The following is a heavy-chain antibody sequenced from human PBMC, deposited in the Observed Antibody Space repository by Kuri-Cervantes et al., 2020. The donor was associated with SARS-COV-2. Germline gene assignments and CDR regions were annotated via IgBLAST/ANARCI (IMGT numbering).Heavy chain of an antibody. CDR3: AGSRVSSTLSGYYYVSGAFDI. D-gene: IGHD3-22*01. V-gene: IGHV3-30*02. CDR2: IRYDGSNK. Sequence: GESLKISCASSGFTFSSYGMHWVRQAPGKGLGWVAFIRYDGSNKYYADSVKGRFTISRDNSKNTLYLQMNSLRAEDTAVYYCAGSRVSSTLSGYYYVSGAFDIWGQGTMVTVSS. CDR1: GFTFSSYG. J-gene: IGHJ3*02.